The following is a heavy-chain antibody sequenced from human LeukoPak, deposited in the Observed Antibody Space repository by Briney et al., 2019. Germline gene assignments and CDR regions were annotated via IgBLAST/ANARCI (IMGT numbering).Heavy chain of an antibody. Sequence: SETLSLTCAVYGGSFSGYYWSWIRQPPGKGLEWIGEINHSGSTNYNPSLKSRVTISVDTSKNQFSLKLSSVTAADTAAYYCARSAMPPSRTTSRSNWFDPWGQGTLVTVSS. V-gene: IGHV4-34*01. CDR3: ARSAMPPSRTTSRSNWFDP. CDR2: INHSGST. J-gene: IGHJ5*02. CDR1: GGSFSGYY. D-gene: IGHD2-2*01.